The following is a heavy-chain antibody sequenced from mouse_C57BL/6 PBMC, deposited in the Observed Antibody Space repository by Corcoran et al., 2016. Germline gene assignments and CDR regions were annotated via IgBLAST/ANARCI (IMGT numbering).Heavy chain of an antibody. CDR3: ARARGYDDGAWFAY. CDR2: INTNNGGT. CDR1: GYTFTDYY. Sequence: EVQLQQSGPELVKPGASVKISCKASGYTFTDYYMNWVKQSHGKSLEWIGDINTNNGGTSYNQKVKGKATLTVDKSSSTAYMELRSLTSEDSAVYYCARARGYDDGAWFAYWGQGTLVTVSA. J-gene: IGHJ3*01. D-gene: IGHD2-2*01. V-gene: IGHV1-26*01.